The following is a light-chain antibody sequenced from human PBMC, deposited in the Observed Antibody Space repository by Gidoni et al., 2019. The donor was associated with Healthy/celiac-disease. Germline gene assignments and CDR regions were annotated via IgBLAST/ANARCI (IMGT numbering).Light chain of an antibody. Sequence: DIVLTQSPATLSLAPGERATLSCRASQSVSSSLAWYQQKPGQAPRLRIYDASNRATGSPARFSGSGSGTDFTLTISSLEPEDFAVYYGQQRSNWPITCGQGTRLEIK. J-gene: IGKJ5*01. V-gene: IGKV3-11*01. CDR1: QSVSSS. CDR2: DAS. CDR3: QQRSNWPIT.